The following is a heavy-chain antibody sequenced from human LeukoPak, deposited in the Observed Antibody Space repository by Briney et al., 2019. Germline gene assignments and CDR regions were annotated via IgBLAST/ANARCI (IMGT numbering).Heavy chain of an antibody. V-gene: IGHV4-4*02. CDR3: TTSSGWYSLNY. CDR1: GDSISSALW. Sequence: DPSETLSLTCAVSGDSISSALWWNWVRQPPGKGLDWIGEISRDGSTKYNPSLKNRVTISKDNSKNQFSLKLNSVTVADTAVYYCTTSSGWYSLNYWGQGVLITVSS. CDR2: ISRDGST. D-gene: IGHD1-26*01. J-gene: IGHJ4*02.